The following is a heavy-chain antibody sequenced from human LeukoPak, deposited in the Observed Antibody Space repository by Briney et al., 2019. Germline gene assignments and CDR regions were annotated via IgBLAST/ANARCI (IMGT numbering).Heavy chain of an antibody. J-gene: IGHJ4*02. CDR2: ISTYNGNT. CDR1: RYTFTRYG. CDR3: ARVGAEAAMVGEIDY. V-gene: IGHV1-18*01. Sequence: ASVKVSCKASRYTFTRYGISWVRPAPGQGLEGMGWISTYNGNTKYAQKFQGSVTMTTDTSTSTAYMELRSLRSDDTAVYYCARVGAEAAMVGEIDYWGQGTLVTVSS. D-gene: IGHD6-19*01.